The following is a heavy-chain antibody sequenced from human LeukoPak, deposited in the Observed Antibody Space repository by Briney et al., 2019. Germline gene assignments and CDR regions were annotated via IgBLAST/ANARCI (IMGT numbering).Heavy chain of an antibody. CDR2: INHSGST. CDR3: ARGYGSGSYYVF. CDR1: GGSFSGYY. J-gene: IGHJ4*02. Sequence: PSETLSLTCAVYGGSFSGYYWSWIRQPPGKGLEWIGEINHSGSTNYNPSLKGRVTMSVDTSKNQFSLKVRSVTAADTAVYYYARGYGSGSYYVFWGQGTLVTVSS. D-gene: IGHD3-10*01. V-gene: IGHV4-34*01.